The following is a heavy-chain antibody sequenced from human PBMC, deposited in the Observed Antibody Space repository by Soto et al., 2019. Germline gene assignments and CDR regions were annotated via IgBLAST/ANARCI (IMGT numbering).Heavy chain of an antibody. CDR3: ARLLDGLHFDY. CDR1: GGSISSYY. V-gene: IGHV4-59*04. CDR2: IYHSGST. Sequence: PSETLSLTCTVSGGSISSYYWSWIRQPPGKGLEWIGEIYHSGSTYYNPSLKSRVTISIDTSKNQFSLKLSSLTAADTAVYYCARLLDGLHFDYWGQGTLVTVSS. D-gene: IGHD3-9*01. J-gene: IGHJ4*02.